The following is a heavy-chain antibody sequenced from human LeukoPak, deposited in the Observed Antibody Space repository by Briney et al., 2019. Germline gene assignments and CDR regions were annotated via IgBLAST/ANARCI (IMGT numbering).Heavy chain of an antibody. CDR1: GASISSYY. CDR3: ARDSTGTAFDP. CDR2: LQPSGAT. V-gene: IGHV4-4*07. Sequence: SEILSLTCIVSGASISSYYWSWIRHPAGKELEWIGRLQPSGATNYNPSLESRVTMSVDTSKNQFSLSLTSVTAADTAVYYCARDSTGTAFDPWGQGTLVTVSS. J-gene: IGHJ5*02. D-gene: IGHD1-14*01.